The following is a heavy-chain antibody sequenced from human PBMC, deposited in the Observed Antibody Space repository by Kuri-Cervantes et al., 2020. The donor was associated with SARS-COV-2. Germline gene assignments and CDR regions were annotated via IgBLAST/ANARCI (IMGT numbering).Heavy chain of an antibody. CDR1: GGSLRPYY. Sequence: GSLRLSCSVSGGSLRPYYWSWIRQPPGTGLEYIGYIYYSGTTNCNPSLKSRVSISVDTSKNQFSLTLRSVNAADTATYHCARGWGGSSWSDKDSGLDVWGQGTTVTVSS. V-gene: IGHV4-59*01. D-gene: IGHD6-13*01. J-gene: IGHJ6*02. CDR2: IYYSGTT. CDR3: ARGWGGSSWSDKDSGLDV.